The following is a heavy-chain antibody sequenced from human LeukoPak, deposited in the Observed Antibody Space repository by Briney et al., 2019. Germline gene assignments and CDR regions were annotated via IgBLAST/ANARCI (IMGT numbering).Heavy chain of an antibody. D-gene: IGHD1-26*01. J-gene: IGHJ6*02. CDR2: ISYDGSNK. Sequence: GGSLRLSCAASGFTFSSYGMHWVRQAPGKGLEWEAVISYDGSNKYYADSVKGRFTISRDNSKNTLYLQMNSLRAEDTAVYYCAKALGRDYYYGMDVWGQGTTVTVSS. CDR1: GFTFSSYG. CDR3: AKALGRDYYYGMDV. V-gene: IGHV3-30*18.